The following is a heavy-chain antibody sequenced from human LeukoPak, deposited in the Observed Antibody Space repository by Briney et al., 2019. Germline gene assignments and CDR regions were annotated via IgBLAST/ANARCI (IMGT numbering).Heavy chain of an antibody. V-gene: IGHV3-30*18. CDR2: ISYDGGNK. Sequence: GGSLRLSCAASGFTFSSYGMHWVRQAPGKGLEWVAVISYDGGNKYYADSVKGRFTISRDNSKNTLYLQMNSLRAEDTAVYYCAKDVAQLWFRGVNYFDYWGQGTPSPSPQ. D-gene: IGHD5-18*01. CDR1: GFTFSSYG. J-gene: IGHJ4*02. CDR3: AKDVAQLWFRGVNYFDY.